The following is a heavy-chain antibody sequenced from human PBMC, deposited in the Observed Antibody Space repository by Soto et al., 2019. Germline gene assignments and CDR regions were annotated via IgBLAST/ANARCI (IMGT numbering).Heavy chain of an antibody. J-gene: IGHJ4*01. V-gene: IGHV3-23*01. D-gene: IGHD3-22*01. CDR2: ISYGGGTT. CDR3: AKNPGYYYDSTGYHFDY. CDR1: EFTFSNYA. Sequence: GSLRLSCAAPEFTFSNYAMSWVRQAPGKGLEWVSAISYGGGTTYYADSVKGRFTISRDNSKNTLYLQMNSLRAEDTAVYYCAKNPGYYYDSTGYHFDYWGHGTLVTVSS.